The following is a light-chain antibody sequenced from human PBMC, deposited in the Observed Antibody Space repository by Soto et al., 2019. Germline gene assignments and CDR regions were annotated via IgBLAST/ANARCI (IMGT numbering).Light chain of an antibody. CDR2: GAS. CDR3: QQYSTSPIS. CDR1: QVTSRY. Sequence: ENVLTQSPGTLSLSPGERATLSCRASQVTSRYLSWYQQRPGQAPRLLIYGASSRATGIPDRFSGSWSGTDFTLTISRLEREDFAVYYCQQYSTSPISFGQGTRLEIK. J-gene: IGKJ5*01. V-gene: IGKV3-20*01.